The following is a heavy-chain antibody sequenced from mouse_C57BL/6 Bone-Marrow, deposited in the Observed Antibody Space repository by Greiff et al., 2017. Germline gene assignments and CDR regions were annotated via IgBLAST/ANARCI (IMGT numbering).Heavy chain of an antibody. CDR3: ARNPSYAMDY. CDR2: IYPGGGYT. Sequence: QVQLQQSGAELVRPGTSVKMSCKASGYTFTNYWIGWAKQRPGHGLEWIGDIYPGGGYTNYNEKFKGKATLTADTSSSTAYMQFSSLTSEDSAIYYCARNPSYAMDYWGQGTSVTVSS. V-gene: IGHV1-63*01. J-gene: IGHJ4*01. CDR1: GYTFTNYW.